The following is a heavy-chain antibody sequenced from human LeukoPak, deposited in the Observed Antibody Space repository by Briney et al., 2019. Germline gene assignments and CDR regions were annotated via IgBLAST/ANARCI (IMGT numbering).Heavy chain of an antibody. J-gene: IGHJ4*02. Sequence: ASVKVSCKASGYTFIDYGITWVRQAPGQGLEWMGWISPYNGNTNYAQKLQDRFTMSTEASTSTAYMELRSPRSDDTAVYYCARSFSYSDSGSKREDLGTFDYWGQGTLVTVSS. CDR3: ARSFSYSDSGSKREDLGTFDY. CDR2: ISPYNGNT. V-gene: IGHV1-18*01. CDR1: GYTFIDYG. D-gene: IGHD3-10*01.